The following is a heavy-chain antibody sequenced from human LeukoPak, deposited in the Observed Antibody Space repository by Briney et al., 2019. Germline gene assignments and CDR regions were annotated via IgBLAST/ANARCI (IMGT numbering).Heavy chain of an antibody. CDR2: FSGSNDNT. Sequence: PGGSLRLSCAASGFTFNNYAMSWVRQPPGKGLEWVSAFSGSNDNTYYADSVKGRFTISRDNSKNVLYLQMNSLRAEDTALYYCAKGQRWELPLDYWGQGTLVTVSS. CDR1: GFTFNNYA. V-gene: IGHV3-23*01. CDR3: AKGQRWELPLDY. J-gene: IGHJ4*02. D-gene: IGHD2-15*01.